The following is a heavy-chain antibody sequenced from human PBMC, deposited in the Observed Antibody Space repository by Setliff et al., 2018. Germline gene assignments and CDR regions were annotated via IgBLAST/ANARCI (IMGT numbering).Heavy chain of an antibody. CDR1: GYTFTSYD. V-gene: IGHV1-8*02. CDR3: AISTIFGVVSLTPDAFDI. CDR2: MNPNSGNT. J-gene: IGHJ3*02. D-gene: IGHD3-3*01. Sequence: ASVKVSCKASGYTFTSYDINWVRQATGQGLEWMGWMNPNSGNTGYAQKFQGRVTMTRNTSISTAYMELSSLRSEDTAVYYCAISTIFGVVSLTPDAFDIWGQGTMVTVSS.